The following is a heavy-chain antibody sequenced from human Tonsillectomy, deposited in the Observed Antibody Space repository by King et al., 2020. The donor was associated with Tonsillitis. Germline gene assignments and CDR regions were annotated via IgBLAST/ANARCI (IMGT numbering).Heavy chain of an antibody. CDR3: ARRIVGATTFFDY. Sequence: QLQESGPGLVKPSETLSLTCTVSGGSISSSSYYWGWIRQPPGKGLEWIGSIYYSGSTYYNPSLKSRVTISVDTSKNQFSLKLSSVTAADTAVYYCARRIVGATTFFDYWGQGPLVTVSS. CDR1: GGSISSSSYY. CDR2: IYYSGST. D-gene: IGHD1-26*01. V-gene: IGHV4-39*01. J-gene: IGHJ4*02.